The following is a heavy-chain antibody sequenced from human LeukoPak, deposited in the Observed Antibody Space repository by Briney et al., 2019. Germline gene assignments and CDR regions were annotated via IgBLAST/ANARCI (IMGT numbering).Heavy chain of an antibody. D-gene: IGHD6-13*01. V-gene: IGHV4-4*07. CDR1: GGSISSYY. CDR2: IYTSGST. J-gene: IGHJ6*03. Sequence: SETLSLTCTVSGGSISSYYWSWIRQPAGKGLEWIGRIYTSGSTNYNPSLKSRVTMSVDTSKNQFSLKLSSVTAADTAVYYCARGGGAAAGLYYYYYYYMDVWGKGTTVTISS. CDR3: ARGGGAAAGLYYYYYYYMDV.